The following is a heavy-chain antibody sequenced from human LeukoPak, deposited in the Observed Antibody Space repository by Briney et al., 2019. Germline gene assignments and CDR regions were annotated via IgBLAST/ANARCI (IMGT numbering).Heavy chain of an antibody. Sequence: GGSLRLSCAAFGFTFNNYAMHWVRQAPGKGLRWVAVIWYDGSNEYYADSVKGRFTISRDNSNNTLYLQMNSLRAEDTAVYYCASEPWVPPYYYFGMDVWGQGTTVTVSS. V-gene: IGHV3-33*01. CDR3: ASEPWVPPYYYFGMDV. D-gene: IGHD1-26*01. J-gene: IGHJ6*02. CDR1: GFTFNNYA. CDR2: IWYDGSNE.